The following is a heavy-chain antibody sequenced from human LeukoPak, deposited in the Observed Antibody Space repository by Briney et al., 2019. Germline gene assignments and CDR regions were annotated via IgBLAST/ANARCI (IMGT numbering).Heavy chain of an antibody. CDR2: ISVRGRSM. V-gene: IGHV3-48*03. Sequence: GASLTLSCAASGFTFSTFEMNCVRQAPGKGLEWISNISVRGRSMYYAESVKGRFTIPRDNANNSLYLHMNSLRAEDTAVYYCVREVVGATTEANFDLWGQGTLVSVSS. CDR1: GFTFSTFE. J-gene: IGHJ4*02. D-gene: IGHD1-26*01. CDR3: VREVVGATTEANFDL.